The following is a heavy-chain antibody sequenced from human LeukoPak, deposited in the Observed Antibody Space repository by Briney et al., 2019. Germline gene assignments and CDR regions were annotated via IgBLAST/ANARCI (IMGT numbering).Heavy chain of an antibody. CDR1: GFMFSVYG. Sequence: GRSLRLSCVASGFMFSVYGMHWVSQAPSKGLEWVAVIWNDGSNKYYADSVKGRFTISRDNSKNTLYLQMNSLRAEDTAVYSCARASGPFDYWGQGTLVTVSS. J-gene: IGHJ4*02. D-gene: IGHD3-10*01. CDR2: IWNDGSNK. V-gene: IGHV3-33*01. CDR3: ARASGPFDY.